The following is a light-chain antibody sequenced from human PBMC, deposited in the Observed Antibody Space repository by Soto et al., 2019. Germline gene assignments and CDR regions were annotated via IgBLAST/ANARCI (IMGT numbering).Light chain of an antibody. CDR2: GNN. CDR1: SSNIGAGYD. Sequence: QAVVTQPPSVSGAPGQRVTISCTGSSSNIGAGYDVHWYQHLPGTAPKLLICGNNYRPSGVPDRFSGSKSGTSASLAITGLQADDEADYYCQSYDNSLTGLHVFGTGTQLTVL. CDR3: QSYDNSLTGLHV. V-gene: IGLV1-40*01. J-gene: IGLJ1*01.